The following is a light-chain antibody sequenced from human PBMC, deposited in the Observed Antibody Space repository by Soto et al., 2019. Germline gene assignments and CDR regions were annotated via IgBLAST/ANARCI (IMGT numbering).Light chain of an antibody. V-gene: IGKV2-28*01. Sequence: DIVMTQSPLSLPVTPGEPASISCRSSQSLLHSNGYNYLDWYLQKPGQSPQLLIYLGSTRASGVPDRVSGSGSGRDFTLKISRVEAEEVGVYYYMQALQTPITGGHGTRLEIK. CDR1: QSLLHSNGYNY. J-gene: IGKJ5*01. CDR2: LGS. CDR3: MQALQTPIT.